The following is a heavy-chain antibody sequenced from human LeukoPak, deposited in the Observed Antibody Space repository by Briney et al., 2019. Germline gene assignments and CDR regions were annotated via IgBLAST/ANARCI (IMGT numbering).Heavy chain of an antibody. V-gene: IGHV4-34*01. Sequence: PSETLSLTCAVYGGSFSGYYWSWIRQPPGKGLEWIGEINHSGGTNYNPSLKSRVTTSVDTSKNQFSLKLSTVTAADTAVYYCARHPSAQSSFDSWGQGTLVTVSS. CDR3: ARHPSAQSSFDS. CDR2: INHSGGT. J-gene: IGHJ4*02. CDR1: GGSFSGYY.